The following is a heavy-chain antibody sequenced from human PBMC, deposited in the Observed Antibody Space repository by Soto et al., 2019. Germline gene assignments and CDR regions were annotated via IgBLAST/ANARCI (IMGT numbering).Heavy chain of an antibody. CDR2: IYYSGST. CDR3: AGLAVVGSGWFDP. Sequence: QVQLQESGPGLVKPSQTLSLTCTVSGGSISSGGYYWSWIRQHPGKGLEWIGYIYYSGSTYYNPSLQSRVTISVDTSKNQFSLKLSSVTAADTAVYYCAGLAVVGSGWFDPWGQGTLVTVSS. CDR1: GGSISSGGYY. J-gene: IGHJ5*02. V-gene: IGHV4-31*03. D-gene: IGHD6-19*01.